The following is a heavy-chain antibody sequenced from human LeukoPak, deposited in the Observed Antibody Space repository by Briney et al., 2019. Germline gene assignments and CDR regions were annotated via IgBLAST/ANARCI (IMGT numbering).Heavy chain of an antibody. V-gene: IGHV3-21*01. CDR1: GFTFSSYS. Sequence: GGSLRLSCAASGFTFSSYSMNWVRQAPGKGLEWVSSISSSSSYIYYADSVKGRFTISRDNAKNSLYLQMNSLRAEDTAVYYCARYYGDCGRWFDPWGQGTLVTVSS. D-gene: IGHD4-17*01. CDR3: ARYYGDCGRWFDP. CDR2: ISSSSSYI. J-gene: IGHJ5*02.